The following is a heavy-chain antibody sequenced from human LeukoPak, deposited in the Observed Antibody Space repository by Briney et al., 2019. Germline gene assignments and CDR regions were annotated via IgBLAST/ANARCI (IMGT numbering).Heavy chain of an antibody. Sequence: PGGSLRLSCAASGFTFSSYGMHWVRQAPGKGLEWVAFIRYDGSNKYYADSVKGRFTIPRDNSKNTLYLQMNSLRAEDTAVYYCAREGDQGGQGFDYWGQGTLVTVSS. J-gene: IGHJ4*02. V-gene: IGHV3-30*02. CDR2: IRYDGSNK. CDR3: AREGDQGGQGFDY. CDR1: GFTFSSYG. D-gene: IGHD3-10*01.